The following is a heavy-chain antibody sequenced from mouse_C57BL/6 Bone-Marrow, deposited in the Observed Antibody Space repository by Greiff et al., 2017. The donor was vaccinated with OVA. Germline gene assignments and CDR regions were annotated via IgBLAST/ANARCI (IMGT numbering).Heavy chain of an antibody. CDR2: IYPRSGNT. J-gene: IGHJ3*01. D-gene: IGHD6-1*01. CDR1: GYTFTSYW. Sequence: VQLQQPGAELVRPGSSVKLSCKASGYTFTSYWMHWVKQRTGQGLEWIGEIYPRSGNTYYNEKFKGKATLTADKSSSTAYMELRSLTSEDSAVYFCARGSSQRGFAYWGQGTLVTVSA. V-gene: IGHV1-81*01. CDR3: ARGSSQRGFAY.